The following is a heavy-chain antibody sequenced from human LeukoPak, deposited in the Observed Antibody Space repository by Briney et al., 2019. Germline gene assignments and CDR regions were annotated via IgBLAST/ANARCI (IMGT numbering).Heavy chain of an antibody. Sequence: SVKVSCKASGGTFSSYAISWVRQAPGQGLEWMGRIIPIISTTHYAQKFQGRVTITADRSTSTAYMELSSLRSEDTAVYYCARDRDRYGDYNYFYGMDVWGQGTTVTVSS. CDR1: GGTFSSYA. D-gene: IGHD4-17*01. J-gene: IGHJ6*02. V-gene: IGHV1-69*04. CDR3: ARDRDRYGDYNYFYGMDV. CDR2: IIPIISTT.